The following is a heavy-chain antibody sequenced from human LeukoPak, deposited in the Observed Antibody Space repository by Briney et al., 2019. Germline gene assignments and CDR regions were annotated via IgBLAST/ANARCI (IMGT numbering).Heavy chain of an antibody. Sequence: SETLSLTCAVYGGSFSGYYWSWIRQPPGKGLEWIGEINHSGSTNYNPSLKSRVTISVDTSKNQFSLKLSSVTAADTAVYYYARLNPLYDSSGYYYNWFDPWGQGTLVTVSS. V-gene: IGHV4-34*01. CDR2: INHSGST. J-gene: IGHJ5*02. D-gene: IGHD3-22*01. CDR3: ARLNPLYDSSGYYYNWFDP. CDR1: GGSFSGYY.